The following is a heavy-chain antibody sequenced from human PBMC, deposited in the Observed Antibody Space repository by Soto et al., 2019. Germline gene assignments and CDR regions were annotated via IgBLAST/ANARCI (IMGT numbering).Heavy chain of an antibody. CDR2: IYHNGRT. V-gene: IGHV4-4*02. CDR3: ARGTLTGRSTRNWFDP. Sequence: QVHLEESGPGLVRPSGTLSLTCNVSGVPISSYDWWTWVRQTPGKGMEWIGEIYHNGRTNYNPSLKSRVSLSVDKSKNQFSLNLKSLTAADTAVYYCARGTLTGRSTRNWFDPWGQGTQVTVSS. J-gene: IGHJ5*02. D-gene: IGHD3-10*01. CDR1: GVPISSYDW.